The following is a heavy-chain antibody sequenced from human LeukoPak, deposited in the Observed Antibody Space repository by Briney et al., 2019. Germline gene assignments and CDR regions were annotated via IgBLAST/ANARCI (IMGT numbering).Heavy chain of an antibody. Sequence: PGGSLRLSCAASGFTVSSNYMSWVRQAPGKGLEWVSVIYSGGSTYYADSVKGRFTISRDNSKNTLYLQMNSLRAEDTAVYYCAKDLKGSSGYYHLDAFDIWGQGTMVTVSS. CDR3: AKDLKGSSGYYHLDAFDI. CDR2: IYSGGST. J-gene: IGHJ3*02. V-gene: IGHV3-53*01. D-gene: IGHD3-22*01. CDR1: GFTVSSNY.